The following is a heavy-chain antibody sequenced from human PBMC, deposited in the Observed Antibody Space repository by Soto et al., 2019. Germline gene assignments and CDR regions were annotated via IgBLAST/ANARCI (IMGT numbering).Heavy chain of an antibody. CDR2: ISPAGRTT. J-gene: IGHJ4*02. V-gene: IGHV3-74*01. CDR1: VCSFSDGW. D-gene: IGHD3-10*01. CDR3: ADPWLPTSY. Sequence: GGCVSLCRVASVCSFSDGWRPWVRQAPGNGLVWVSRISPAGRTTPYPYSVKGRFTISRDNAQSTLYLQINSLTVEDGAVYYYADPWLPTSYWGPGTLVTVYS.